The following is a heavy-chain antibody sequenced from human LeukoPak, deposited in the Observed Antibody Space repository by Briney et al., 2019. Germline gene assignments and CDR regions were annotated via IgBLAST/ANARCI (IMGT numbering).Heavy chain of an antibody. CDR2: IWYEGSNK. V-gene: IGHV3-33*01. CDR1: GFTFSSYG. D-gene: IGHD3-10*01. CDR3: ARGGVAVDY. Sequence: GRSLRLSCAASGFTFSSYGMHWVRQAPGKGLEWVAGIWYEGSNKYYADSVKGRFTLSRDNSKSTLYLQMNRLRAEDTAVYYCARGGVAVDYWGQGTLVTVSS. J-gene: IGHJ4*02.